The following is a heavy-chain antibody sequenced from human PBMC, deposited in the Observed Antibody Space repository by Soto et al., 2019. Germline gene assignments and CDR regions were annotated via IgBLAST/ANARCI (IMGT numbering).Heavy chain of an antibody. CDR1: GYTFTSYG. CDR3: ARDLKWELLYYFVY. D-gene: IGHD1-26*01. Sequence: AASVKVSCKASGYTFTSYGISWVRQAAGQGLEWMGWISAYNGNTNYAQKLQGRVTMTTDTSTSTAYMELRSLRSDDTAVYYCARDLKWELLYYFVYWGQGTLVTVSS. CDR2: ISAYNGNT. J-gene: IGHJ4*02. V-gene: IGHV1-18*04.